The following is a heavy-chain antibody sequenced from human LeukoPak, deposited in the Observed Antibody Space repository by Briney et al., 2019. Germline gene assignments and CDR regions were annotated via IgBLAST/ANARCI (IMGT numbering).Heavy chain of an antibody. CDR1: EFIFSNSW. D-gene: IGHD1-1*01. V-gene: IGHV3-7*01. J-gene: IGHJ4*02. Sequence: PGGSLRLSCAASEFIFSNSWMSWVRQAPGKGLEWVANLKQDGSEKYYVDSVKGRFTISRGNSKNTLYLQMNSLRAEDTAVYYCARDPAPGTQYYFDYWGQGTLVTVSS. CDR2: LKQDGSEK. CDR3: ARDPAPGTQYYFDY.